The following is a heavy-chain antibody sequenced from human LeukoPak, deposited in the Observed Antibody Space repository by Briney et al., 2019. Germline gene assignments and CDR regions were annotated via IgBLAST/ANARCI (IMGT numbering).Heavy chain of an antibody. D-gene: IGHD4-23*01. Sequence: PSETLSLTCTVSGGSISSYYWSWIRQHPGKGLEWIGYLSDVGTNDYNPSLKGRVTISRDTSKNQFSLRLNSVTAADAAVYYCARDKAPGGKRWFDPWGQGALVIVSS. CDR2: LSDVGTN. V-gene: IGHV4-59*01. J-gene: IGHJ5*02. CDR1: GGSISSYY. CDR3: ARDKAPGGKRWFDP.